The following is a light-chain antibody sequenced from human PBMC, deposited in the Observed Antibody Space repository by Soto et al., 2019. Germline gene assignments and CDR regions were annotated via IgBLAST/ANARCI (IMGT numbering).Light chain of an antibody. CDR3: SSYTGSSTPV. CDR1: SSDVGGYNY. CDR2: EVS. J-gene: IGLJ3*02. Sequence: QSALTQPASVSGSPGQSITISCTGTSSDVGGYNYVSWYQHHPGKAPKLMIYEVSNRLSGVSNRFSGSKSGNTASLTISGLQAEDEADYYCSSYTGSSTPVFGGGTKVTVL. V-gene: IGLV2-14*01.